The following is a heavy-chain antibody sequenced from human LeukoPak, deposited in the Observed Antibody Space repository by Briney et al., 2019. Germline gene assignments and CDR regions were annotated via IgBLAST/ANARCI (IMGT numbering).Heavy chain of an antibody. V-gene: IGHV1-2*02. CDR1: GYTFTGYY. J-gene: IGHJ6*03. D-gene: IGHD2-2*01. CDR2: INPSSGGT. Sequence: ASVKVSCKASGYTFTGYYIHWVRQAPGQGLEWMGWINPSSGGTNYAQKFQGRATMTRDTSITTAYMELSRLTSDDTAVYYCARDPRSTSVPYYYYYYMDVWGKGTTVTVSS. CDR3: ARDPRSTSVPYYYYYYMDV.